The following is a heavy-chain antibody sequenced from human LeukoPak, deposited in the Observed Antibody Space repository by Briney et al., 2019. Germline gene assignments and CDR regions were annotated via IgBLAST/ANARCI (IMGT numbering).Heavy chain of an antibody. CDR2: IKQDGSKK. Sequence: GGSLRLSCVASGFPFSSYWMTWVRQAPGKGLEWVANIKQDGSKKSYVDSVKGRFTISRDNAKNSLYLQMNSLRAEDTAVYYCAKDNTLYSSGWRIFDYWGQGTLVTVSS. CDR3: AKDNTLYSSGWRIFDY. V-gene: IGHV3-7*03. J-gene: IGHJ4*02. D-gene: IGHD6-19*01. CDR1: GFPFSSYW.